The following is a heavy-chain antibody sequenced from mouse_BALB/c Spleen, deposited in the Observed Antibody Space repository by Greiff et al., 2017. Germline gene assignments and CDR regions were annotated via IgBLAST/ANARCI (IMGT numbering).Heavy chain of an antibody. CDR2: INPSNGRT. Sequence: QVQLQQSGAELVKPGASVKLSCKASGYTFTSYWMHWVKQRPGQGLEWIGEINPSNGRTNYNEKFKSKATLTVDKSSSTAYMQLSSLTSEDSAVYYCARSEKYGGFAYWGQGTLVTVSA. D-gene: IGHD2-10*02. CDR3: ARSEKYGGFAY. V-gene: IGHV1S81*02. CDR1: GYTFTSYW. J-gene: IGHJ3*01.